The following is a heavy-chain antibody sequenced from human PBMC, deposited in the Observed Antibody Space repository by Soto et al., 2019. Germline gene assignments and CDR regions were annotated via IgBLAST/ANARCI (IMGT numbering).Heavy chain of an antibody. CDR3: AKDPKSTVRFNWFDP. J-gene: IGHJ5*02. V-gene: IGHV3-23*01. D-gene: IGHD2-8*02. CDR1: GFTFGGYA. CDR2: ISGGGSGT. Sequence: PGGSLRLSCAASGFTFGGYAMSWVRQAPGKGLEWVSAISGGGSGTYYADSVKGRFTISRDNSKKTLFLQMNSLRVEDTAIYYCAKDPKSTVRFNWFDPWGQGTLVTVSS.